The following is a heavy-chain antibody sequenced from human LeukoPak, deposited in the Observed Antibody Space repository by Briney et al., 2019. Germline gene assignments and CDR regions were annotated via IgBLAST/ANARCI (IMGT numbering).Heavy chain of an antibody. CDR3: ARGVSAWPKNWFDP. D-gene: IGHD3-3*01. CDR1: GFTFSSYG. V-gene: IGHV3-30*03. CDR2: ISYDGSKI. Sequence: GGSLRLSCAASGFTFSSYGMHWVRQAPGKGLEWVAVISYDGSKIYYGDSVKGRFTISRDNSKNTLYLQMHSLRAEDTAVYYCARGVSAWPKNWFDPWGQGTLVTVSS. J-gene: IGHJ5*02.